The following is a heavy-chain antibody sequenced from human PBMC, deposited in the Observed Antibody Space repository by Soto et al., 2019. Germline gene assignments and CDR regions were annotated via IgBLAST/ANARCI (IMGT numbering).Heavy chain of an antibody. V-gene: IGHV3-23*01. D-gene: IGHD6-6*01. J-gene: IGHJ4*01. CDR2: ISGSGGST. CDR3: AEDLRQLVRGGFDY. Sequence: GGSLRLSCAASGFTFSSYAMSWVRQAPGKGLEWVSAISGSGGSTYYADSVKGRFTISRDNSKNTLYLQMNSLRAEDTAVYYCAEDLRQLVRGGFDYWDQGTLVAVSS. CDR1: GFTFSSYA.